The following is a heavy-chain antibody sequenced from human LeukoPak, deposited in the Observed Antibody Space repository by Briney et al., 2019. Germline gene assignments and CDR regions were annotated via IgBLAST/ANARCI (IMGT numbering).Heavy chain of an antibody. CDR1: GFTFSSYW. CDR3: ARMGEWSKN. V-gene: IGHV3-74*01. J-gene: IGHJ4*02. CDR2: INSDGTIT. D-gene: IGHD3-16*01. Sequence: PGGSLRLSCAASGFTFSSYWMHWVRQAPGKGMVWVSRINSDGTITSYADSVKGRFSISRDNAKNTLYLQMNSLRAEDTAVYYCARMGEWSKNWGQGTLVTVSS.